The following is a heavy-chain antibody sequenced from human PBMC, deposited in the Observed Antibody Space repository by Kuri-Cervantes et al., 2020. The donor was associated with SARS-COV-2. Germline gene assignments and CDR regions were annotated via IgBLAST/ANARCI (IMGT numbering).Heavy chain of an antibody. CDR1: GGSISSSNW. Sequence: GSLRLSCAVSGGSISSSNWWSWVRQPPGKGLEWIGEIYRSGSTNYNPSLKSRVTISVDKSKNQFSLKLSSVTAADTAVYYCARDPRYLARGGGFDYWGQGTLVTVSS. CDR3: ARDPRYLARGGGFDY. V-gene: IGHV4-4*02. CDR2: IYRSGST. J-gene: IGHJ4*02. D-gene: IGHD1-14*01.